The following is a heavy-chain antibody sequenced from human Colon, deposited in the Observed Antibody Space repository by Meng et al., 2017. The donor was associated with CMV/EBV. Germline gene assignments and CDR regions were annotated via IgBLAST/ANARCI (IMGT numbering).Heavy chain of an antibody. Sequence: GESLKISCAASGFTFSSYGMHWVRQAPGKGLEWVSLIYSGGDDTYYADSVKGRFTISRDNAKNMLYLQMNSLRADDTAVYYCASSRGPGGYFYGMDTWGQGTTVTVSS. CDR3: ASSRGPGGYFYGMDT. J-gene: IGHJ6*02. D-gene: IGHD3-10*01. CDR1: GFTFSSYG. V-gene: IGHV3-23*03. CDR2: IYSGGDDT.